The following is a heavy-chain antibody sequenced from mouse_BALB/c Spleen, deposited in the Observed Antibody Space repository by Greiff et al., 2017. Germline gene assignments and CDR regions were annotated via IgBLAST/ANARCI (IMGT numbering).Heavy chain of an antibody. V-gene: IGHV1-7*01. J-gene: IGHJ4*01. CDR3: ASLYYYGSSPGNYAMDY. CDR1: GYTFTSYW. Sequence: QVHVKQSGAELAKPGASVKMSCKASGYTFTSYWMHWVKQRPGQGLEWIGYINPSTGYTEYNQKFKDKATLTADKSSSTAYMQLSSLTSEDSAVYYCASLYYYGSSPGNYAMDYWGQGTSVTVSS. D-gene: IGHD1-1*01. CDR2: INPSTGYT.